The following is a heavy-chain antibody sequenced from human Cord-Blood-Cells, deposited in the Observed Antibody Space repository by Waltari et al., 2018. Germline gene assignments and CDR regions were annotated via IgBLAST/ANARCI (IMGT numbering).Heavy chain of an antibody. J-gene: IGHJ4*02. CDR2: ISYDGSNK. D-gene: IGHD1-26*01. Sequence: QVQLVESGGGVVQPGRSLRLSCAASGFTFSSYGMHWVRQAPGKGLEWVAVISYDGSNKYYAAYVKGRFTISRDNSKNTLYLQMNSLRAEDTAVYYCASGSYYFDYWGQGTLVTVSS. CDR3: ASGSYYFDY. CDR1: GFTFSSYG. V-gene: IGHV3-30*03.